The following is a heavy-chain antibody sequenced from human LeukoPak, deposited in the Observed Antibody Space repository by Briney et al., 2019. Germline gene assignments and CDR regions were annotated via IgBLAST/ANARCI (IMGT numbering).Heavy chain of an antibody. V-gene: IGHV4-39*07. Sequence: SETLSLTCTVSGGSISSSSYYWGWIRQPPGKGLEWIGSIYYSGSTYYNPSLKSRVTISVDTSKNQFSLKLSSVTAADTAVYYCARDPGYSKDYFDYWGQGTLVTVSS. J-gene: IGHJ4*02. CDR1: GGSISSSSYY. CDR2: IYYSGST. CDR3: ARDPGYSKDYFDY. D-gene: IGHD2-15*01.